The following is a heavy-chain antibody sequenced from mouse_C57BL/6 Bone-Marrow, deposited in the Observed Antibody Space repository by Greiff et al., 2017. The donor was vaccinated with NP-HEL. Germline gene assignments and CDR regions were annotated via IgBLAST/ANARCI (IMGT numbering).Heavy chain of an antibody. V-gene: IGHV1-81*01. CDR2: IYPRSGNT. J-gene: IGHJ2*01. Sequence: QVQLQQSGAELARPGASVKLSCKASGYTFTSYGISWVKQRTGQGLEWIGEIYPRSGNTYYNEKFKGKATLTADKSSSTAYMELRSLTSEDSAVYFYARSKDYSPYWGQGTTLTVSS. D-gene: IGHD2-12*01. CDR3: ARSKDYSPY. CDR1: GYTFTSYG.